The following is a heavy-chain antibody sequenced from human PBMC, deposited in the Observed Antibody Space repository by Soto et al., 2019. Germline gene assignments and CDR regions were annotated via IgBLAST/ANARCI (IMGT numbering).Heavy chain of an antibody. CDR3: ERDPPRYFTSSPEGAGL. CDR1: GYTFTDSH. Sequence: ASVKVSCKASGYTFTDSHIHWVRQASGQGLEWLGWINPKTGDTNYPQKFQGGITMTRDTSMSTAYMELTNLTSDDTAVYYCERDPPRYFTSSPEGAGLWGQGTLVTVSS. V-gene: IGHV1-2*02. CDR2: INPKTGDT. J-gene: IGHJ4*02. D-gene: IGHD2-21*01.